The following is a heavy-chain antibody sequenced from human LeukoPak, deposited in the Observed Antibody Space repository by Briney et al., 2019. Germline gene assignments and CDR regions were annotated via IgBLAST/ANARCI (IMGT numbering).Heavy chain of an antibody. D-gene: IGHD3-22*01. J-gene: IGHJ5*02. CDR1: GYTFTSYG. CDR3: ARRRTPGYYYDSSGYWSDP. V-gene: IGHV1-18*01. CDR2: ISAYNGNT. Sequence: ASVKVSCKASGYTFTSYGISWVRQAPGQGLEWMGWISAYNGNTNYAQKLQGRVTMTTDTSTSTAYMELRSLRSDDTAVYYCARRRTPGYYYDSSGYWSDPWGQGTLVTVSS.